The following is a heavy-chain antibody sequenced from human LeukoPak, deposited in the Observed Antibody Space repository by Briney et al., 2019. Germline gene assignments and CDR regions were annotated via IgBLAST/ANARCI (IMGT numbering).Heavy chain of an antibody. D-gene: IGHD2-21*02. CDR3: ASVVVTAIRDY. CDR2: IYSGGST. Sequence: GGSLRLSCAASGFTVSSNYMSWVRHAPGKGLEWVSVIYSGGSTYYADSVKRRSTISRDNSKNTLYLQMNSLRAEDTAIYYCASVVVTAIRDYWGQGTLVTVSS. J-gene: IGHJ4*02. CDR1: GFTVSSNY. V-gene: IGHV3-53*01.